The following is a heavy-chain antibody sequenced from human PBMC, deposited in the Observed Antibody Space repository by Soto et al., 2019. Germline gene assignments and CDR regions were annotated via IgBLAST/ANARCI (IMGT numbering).Heavy chain of an antibody. J-gene: IGHJ3*01. CDR2: IKEDGSVT. V-gene: IGHV3-7*01. CDR3: GTDQWGGAFDL. D-gene: IGHD3-10*01. CDR1: DFTISPYW. Sequence: GGSLRLSCATSDFTISPYWMTWVRQTPGQGLEFVANIKEDGSVTNYVDSVKGRFTISRDNAKNSLYLQMNSLRAEDTAVYYCGTDQWGGAFDLWGRGTTVTV.